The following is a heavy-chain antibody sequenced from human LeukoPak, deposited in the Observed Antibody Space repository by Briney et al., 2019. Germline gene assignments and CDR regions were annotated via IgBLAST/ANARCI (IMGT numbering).Heavy chain of an antibody. Sequence: ASVKVSCKASGYTFTGYYMHRVRQAPGQGLEWMGRINPNSGGTNYAQKFQGRVTMTRDTSISTAYMELSRLRSADTAVYYCARVLRYCGGDCYDYWGQGTLVTVSS. CDR1: GYTFTGYY. V-gene: IGHV1-2*06. CDR2: INPNSGGT. D-gene: IGHD2-21*01. J-gene: IGHJ4*02. CDR3: ARVLRYCGGDCYDY.